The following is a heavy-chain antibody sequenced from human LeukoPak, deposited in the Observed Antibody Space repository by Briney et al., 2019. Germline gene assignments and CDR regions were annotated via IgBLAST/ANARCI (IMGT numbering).Heavy chain of an antibody. V-gene: IGHV3-7*01. D-gene: IGHD1-26*01. J-gene: IGHJ4*02. Sequence: GRSLRLSCAASGFPFSSYVMHWVHQAPGKGLEWVANIKEDAGEIYYVDSVKGRFTISRDNAKNSLYLQMDSLRAEDTAVYYCVRIHDSSGSSRLDYWGQGTLVTVSS. CDR2: IKEDAGEI. CDR1: GFPFSSYV. CDR3: VRIHDSSGSSRLDY.